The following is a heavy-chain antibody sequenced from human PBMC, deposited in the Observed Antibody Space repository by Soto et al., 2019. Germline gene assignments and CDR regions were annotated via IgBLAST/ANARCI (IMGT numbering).Heavy chain of an antibody. J-gene: IGHJ4*02. CDR3: ARLPLGYYDSSGSLDY. Sequence: GESLKISCKGSGYSFTSYWIGWVRQMPGKGLEWMGIIYPGDSDTRYSPSFQGQVTISADKSISTAYLQWSSLKASDTAMYYCARLPLGYYDSSGSLDYWGQRTLVTVSS. CDR1: GYSFTSYW. D-gene: IGHD3-22*01. CDR2: IYPGDSDT. V-gene: IGHV5-51*01.